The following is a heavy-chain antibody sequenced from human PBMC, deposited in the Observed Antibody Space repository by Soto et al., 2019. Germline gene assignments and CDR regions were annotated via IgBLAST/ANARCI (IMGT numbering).Heavy chain of an antibody. Sequence: EVQLVESGGGLVQPGRSLRLSCAASGFTFHDYALHWVRQAPGKGLEGVSGISWNSGNIGYADSVKGRFTISRDNAKTSLYLQMNSLRVEDTALYYCAILEKGGMDVWGQGTTVTVSS. CDR2: ISWNSGNI. V-gene: IGHV3-9*01. D-gene: IGHD1-1*01. CDR3: AILEKGGMDV. CDR1: GFTFHDYA. J-gene: IGHJ6*02.